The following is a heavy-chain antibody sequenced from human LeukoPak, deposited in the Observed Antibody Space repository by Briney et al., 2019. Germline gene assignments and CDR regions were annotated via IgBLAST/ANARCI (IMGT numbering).Heavy chain of an antibody. V-gene: IGHV1-69*13. CDR3: ARERRPETYYDFWSGYNWFDP. Sequence: SVKVSCKASGGTFSSYAISWVRQAPGQGLEWMGGIIPIFGTANYAQKFQGRVTITADESTSTAYMELSSLRSEDTAVYYCARERRPETYYDFWSGYNWFDPWGQGTLVTVSS. J-gene: IGHJ5*02. CDR1: GGTFSSYA. CDR2: IIPIFGTA. D-gene: IGHD3-3*01.